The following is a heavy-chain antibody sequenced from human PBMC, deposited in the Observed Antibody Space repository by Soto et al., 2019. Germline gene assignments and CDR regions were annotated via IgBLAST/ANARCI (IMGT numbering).Heavy chain of an antibody. CDR1: GDSVSSNSVA. D-gene: IGHD1-26*01. CDR3: ATAGDSTSYAFDN. J-gene: IGHJ4*02. V-gene: IGHV6-1*01. Sequence: SQTLSLTCSISGDSVSSNSVAWNWIRQSPSRGLQWLGRTYYRSQWYNDYAVSVKSRITITPDTSRNQFSLQLNSVTPEDTAVYYCATAGDSTSYAFDNWGQGTLVTVSS. CDR2: TYYRSQWYN.